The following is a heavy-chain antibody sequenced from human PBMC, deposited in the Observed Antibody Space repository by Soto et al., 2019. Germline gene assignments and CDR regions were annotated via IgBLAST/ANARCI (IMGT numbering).Heavy chain of an antibody. CDR3: ARGRRAVYYYYYYMDV. J-gene: IGHJ6*03. CDR2: MNPNSGNT. CDR1: GYTFTSYD. D-gene: IGHD4-17*01. V-gene: IGHV1-8*01. Sequence: ASVKVTCTASGYTFTSYDINWVRQATGQGLEWMGWMNPNSGNTGYAQKFQGRVTMTRNTSISTAYMELSSLRSEDTAVYYCARGRRAVYYYYYYMDVWGKGTTVTVSS.